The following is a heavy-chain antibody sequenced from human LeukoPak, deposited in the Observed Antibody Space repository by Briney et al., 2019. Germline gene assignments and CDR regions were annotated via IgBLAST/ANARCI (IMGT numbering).Heavy chain of an antibody. CDR2: IIPIFGTA. J-gene: IGHJ4*02. V-gene: IGHV1-69*13. CDR3: ARDYYDSRGYYLRLCY. D-gene: IGHD3-22*01. Sequence: SVNVSCKASGGTFSSYDISWVRQAPGQGIAWMGGIIPIFGTANYAQKFQGRVRITADESTSTAYMELSSLRSEDTAVYYCARDYYDSRGYYLRLCYWGQGTLVTVSS. CDR1: GGTFSSYD.